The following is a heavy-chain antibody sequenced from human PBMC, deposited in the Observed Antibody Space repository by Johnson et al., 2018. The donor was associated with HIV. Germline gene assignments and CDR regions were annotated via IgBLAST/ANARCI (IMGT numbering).Heavy chain of an antibody. J-gene: IGHJ3*02. CDR3: ASEMTTGAFDI. D-gene: IGHD1-14*01. CDR1: GFIFSSYA. V-gene: IGHV3-30-3*01. CDR2: ISYDGSNE. Sequence: QVQLVESGGGVVQPGKSLRLSCAASGFIFSSYAMHWVRQAPGKGLEWVAVISYDGSNEYYADSVKGRFTLSRDNSKNTLNLQINSLSAEDTAMYYCASEMTTGAFDIWGQGTMVTVSS.